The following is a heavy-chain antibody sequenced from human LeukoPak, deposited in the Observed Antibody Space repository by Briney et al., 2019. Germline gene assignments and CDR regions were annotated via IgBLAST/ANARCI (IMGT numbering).Heavy chain of an antibody. Sequence: SETLSLTCNVSGGSNYWSWIRQSPGKGLEWIVYIHYGGRLGSPNYNPSLQSRVTISLDTSKNQFSLRLSSVTAEDTAIYYCARHSNPDAGVDWFDPWGQGTQVTVSS. D-gene: IGHD1-14*01. CDR1: GGSNY. J-gene: IGHJ5*02. CDR3: ARHSNPDAGVDWFDP. V-gene: IGHV4-59*08. CDR2: IHYGGRLGSP.